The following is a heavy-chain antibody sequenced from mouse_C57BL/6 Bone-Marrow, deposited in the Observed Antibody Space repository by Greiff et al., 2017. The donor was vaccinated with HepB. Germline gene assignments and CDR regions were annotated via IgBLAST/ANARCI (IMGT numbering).Heavy chain of an antibody. D-gene: IGHD1-1*01. CDR3: ARHMITTVYWYFDV. CDR1: GFTFSDYY. V-gene: IGHV5-12*01. Sequence: EVMLVESGGGLVQPGGSLKLSCAASGFTFSDYYMYWVRQTPEKRLEWVAYISNGGGSTYYPDTVKGRFTISRDNAKNTLYLQMSRLKSEDTAMYYGARHMITTVYWYFDVWGTGTTVTVSS. J-gene: IGHJ1*03. CDR2: ISNGGGST.